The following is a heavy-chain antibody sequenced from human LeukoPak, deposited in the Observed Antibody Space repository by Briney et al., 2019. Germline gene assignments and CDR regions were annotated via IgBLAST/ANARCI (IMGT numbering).Heavy chain of an antibody. Sequence: GGSLRLSCAASGFIFNSYGMHWVRQAPGKGLEWVAFIRYDGSNKYYADSVKGRFTVSRDNSKNRLYLQMNSLRPEETALYYCAKDLEQWPAVPEYWGQGTLVIVSS. CDR2: IRYDGSNK. J-gene: IGHJ4*02. D-gene: IGHD6-19*01. V-gene: IGHV3-30*02. CDR1: GFIFNSYG. CDR3: AKDLEQWPAVPEY.